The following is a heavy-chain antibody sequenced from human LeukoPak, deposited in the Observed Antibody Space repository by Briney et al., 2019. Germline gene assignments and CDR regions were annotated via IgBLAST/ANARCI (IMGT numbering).Heavy chain of an antibody. V-gene: IGHV3-21*01. J-gene: IGHJ6*02. Sequence: GGSLRLSCAASGFTFSNAWMSWVRQAPGKGLEWVSSISSSSTYIYYAESVKGRFTISRDNAKNSLYLQMNSLRAEDTAVYYCARPGYCSGTTCYSYNYYGMDVWGQGTTATVSS. D-gene: IGHD2-2*01. CDR2: ISSSSTYI. CDR1: GFTFSNAW. CDR3: ARPGYCSGTTCYSYNYYGMDV.